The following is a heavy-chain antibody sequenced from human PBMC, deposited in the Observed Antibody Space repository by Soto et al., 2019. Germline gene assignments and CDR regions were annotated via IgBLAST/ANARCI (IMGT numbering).Heavy chain of an antibody. CDR3: AKDQDYDFWSGYWLDY. V-gene: IGHV3-23*01. Sequence: GGSLRLSCAASGFTFTNYAMSWVRQAPGKGLEWVSAASGDGGSTYYADSVKGRFTISRDNSKNTLYLQMNSLRAEDTAVYYCAKDQDYDFWSGYWLDYWGQGTLVTVSS. D-gene: IGHD3-3*01. CDR2: ASGDGGST. CDR1: GFTFTNYA. J-gene: IGHJ4*02.